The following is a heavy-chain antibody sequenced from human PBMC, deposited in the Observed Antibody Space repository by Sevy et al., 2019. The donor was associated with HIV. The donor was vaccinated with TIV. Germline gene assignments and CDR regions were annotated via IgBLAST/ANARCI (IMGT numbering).Heavy chain of an antibody. CDR3: AGGIQKPGIVGATLSFDI. D-gene: IGHD1-26*01. V-gene: IGHV4-59*01. Sequence: SETLSLTCTVSGGSISSYYWSWIRQPPGKGLEWIGYIYYSGSTNYNPSLKSRVTISVDTSKNQFSLKLGSVTAADTAVYYCAGGIQKPGIVGATLSFDIWGQGTMVTVSS. CDR1: GGSISSYY. J-gene: IGHJ3*02. CDR2: IYYSGST.